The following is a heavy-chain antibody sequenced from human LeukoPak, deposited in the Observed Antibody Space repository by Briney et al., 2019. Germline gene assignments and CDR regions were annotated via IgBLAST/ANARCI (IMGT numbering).Heavy chain of an antibody. CDR1: GGSISIYY. CDR3: ARGPTTMTRAFDY. CDR2: IYTSGST. Sequence: SETLSLTCTVSGGSISIYYWSWIRQPAGKGLEWIGHIYTSGSTNYNPSLKSRVTMSVDTSRNQFSLKLSSVTAADTAVYYCARGPTTMTRAFDYWGQGTLVTVSS. J-gene: IGHJ4*02. V-gene: IGHV4-4*07. D-gene: IGHD4-17*01.